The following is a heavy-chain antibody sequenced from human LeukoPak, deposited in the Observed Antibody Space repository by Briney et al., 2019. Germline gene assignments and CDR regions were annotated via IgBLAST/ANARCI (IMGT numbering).Heavy chain of an antibody. Sequence: SETLSLTCTVSGGSISSYYWSWIRQPPGKGLERMGYIYYSGSTNYNPSLKSRVTISVDTSKNQCSLKLSSVTAADTAVYYCARHPPHIYSGYGIERNYYFDYWGQGTLVTVSS. CDR3: ARHPPHIYSGYGIERNYYFDY. V-gene: IGHV4-59*08. CDR2: IYYSGST. J-gene: IGHJ4*02. CDR1: GGSISSYY. D-gene: IGHD5-12*01.